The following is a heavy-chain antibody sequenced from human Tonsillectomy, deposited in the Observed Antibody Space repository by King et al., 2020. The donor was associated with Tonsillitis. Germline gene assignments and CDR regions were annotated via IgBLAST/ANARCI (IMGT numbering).Heavy chain of an antibody. CDR3: VKGRRAHSGHGDSPEY. V-gene: IGHV3-30*18. D-gene: IGHD4-17*01. Sequence: VQLVESGGGVVQPGRSLRLSCAASGFTFRNYGMHWVRQAPGKGLEWVAFLSYDGSNKYYADSVKGRITISSDNSKNTLYLQMNSLRAEDTAVYYCVKGRRAHSGHGDSPEYWGQGTLVTVSS. CDR2: LSYDGSNK. CDR1: GFTFRNYG. J-gene: IGHJ4*02.